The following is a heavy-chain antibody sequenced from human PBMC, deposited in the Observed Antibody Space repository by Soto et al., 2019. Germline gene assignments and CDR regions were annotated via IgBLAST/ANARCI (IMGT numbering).Heavy chain of an antibody. CDR3: ARASFGGVIVDAFDI. CDR1: GGSISSGGYY. J-gene: IGHJ3*02. D-gene: IGHD3-16*02. Sequence: SETLSLTCTVSGGSISSGGYYWSWIRQHPGKGLEWIGYIYYSGSTYYNPSLKSRVTISVDTSKNQFSLKLSSVTAADTAVYYCARASFGGVIVDAFDIWGQGTMVTVSS. V-gene: IGHV4-31*03. CDR2: IYYSGST.